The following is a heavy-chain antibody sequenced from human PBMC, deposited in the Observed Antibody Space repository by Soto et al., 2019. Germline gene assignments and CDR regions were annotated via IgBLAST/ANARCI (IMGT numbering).Heavy chain of an antibody. Sequence: GGSLRLSCAASGFTFTSYWMHWVRQAPGKGLVWVSRMNSDGSGTSYADSVKGRFTISRDNAKNTVYLQMNSLRAEDTAVYYCAGEDSWWFDPWGQGALVTVSS. J-gene: IGHJ5*02. V-gene: IGHV3-74*01. CDR2: MNSDGSGT. D-gene: IGHD2-15*01. CDR1: GFTFTSYW. CDR3: AGEDSWWFDP.